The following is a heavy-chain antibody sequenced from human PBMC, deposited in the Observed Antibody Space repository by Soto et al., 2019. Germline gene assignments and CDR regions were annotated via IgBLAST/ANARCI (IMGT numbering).Heavy chain of an antibody. Sequence: QVQLVQSGAEVKKPGASVKVSCKASGYTFTSYGISWVRQAPGQGLEWMGWISAYHGNTNYAQKLQGRGTMTIDTSTTTGYMEMRSLSSRDTGVYYCECLKAGGYDFCGAYYPYYYYGMDLWGQGSTITAYS. CDR3: ECLKAGGYDFCGAYYPYYYYGMDL. D-gene: IGHD3-3*01. V-gene: IGHV1-18*01. J-gene: IGHJ6*02. CDR1: GYTFTSYG. CDR2: ISAYHGNT.